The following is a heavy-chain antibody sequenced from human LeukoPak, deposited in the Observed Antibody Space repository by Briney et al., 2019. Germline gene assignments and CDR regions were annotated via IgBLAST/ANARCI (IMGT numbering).Heavy chain of an antibody. J-gene: IGHJ5*02. V-gene: IGHV4-39*01. CDR2: IYYSGST. D-gene: IGHD3-3*01. CDR3: ARRDTYYDFWSGYGYNWFDP. CDR1: GGSISSSSYY. Sequence: SETLSLTCTVSGGSISSSSYYWGWIRQPPGKGLEWFGSIYYSGSTYYNPSLKSRVTISVDTSKNQFSLKLSSVTAADTAVYYCARRDTYYDFWSGYGYNWFDPWGQGTLVTVSS.